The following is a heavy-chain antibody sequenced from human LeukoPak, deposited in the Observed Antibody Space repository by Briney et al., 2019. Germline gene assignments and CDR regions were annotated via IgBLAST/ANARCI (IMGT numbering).Heavy chain of an antibody. V-gene: IGHV3-15*07. CDR3: ASRTVAARLLDP. Sequence: PGGSLRLSCAASGFNFSNAWMNWVRQAPGKGLEWVGRIKSKTDGGTTDYAAPVKGRFTISRDDSKNTLFLQMNSLKTEDTAVYYCASRTVAARLLDPWGQGTLVTVSS. J-gene: IGHJ5*02. D-gene: IGHD6-6*01. CDR1: GFNFSNAW. CDR2: IKSKTDGGTT.